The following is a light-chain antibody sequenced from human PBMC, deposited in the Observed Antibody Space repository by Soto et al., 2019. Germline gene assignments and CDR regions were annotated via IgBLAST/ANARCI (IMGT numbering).Light chain of an antibody. CDR3: CSYAGSSLV. CDR1: SSDVGSYNL. Sequence: QSALTQPASVSGSPGQSITISCTGTSSDVGSYNLVSWYQQHPGKAPKLMIYEGSKRPSGVSNRFSGSKSGNTASPTISGLQAEDEADYYCCSYAGSSLVFGGGTQLTVL. CDR2: EGS. J-gene: IGLJ2*01. V-gene: IGLV2-23*01.